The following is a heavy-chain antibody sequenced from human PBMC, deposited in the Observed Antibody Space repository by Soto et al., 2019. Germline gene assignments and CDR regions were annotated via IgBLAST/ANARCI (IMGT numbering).Heavy chain of an antibody. CDR2: ISSSSSYI. Sequence: EVQLVESGGGLVKPGGSLRLSCAASGFTFSSYSMNWVRQAPGKGLEWVSSISSSSSYIYYADSVKGRFTISRDNAKNSLYLQMNSLRADDTSVYYCARDTYFYGSGSYGPWGQGTLVTVSS. CDR1: GFTFSSYS. D-gene: IGHD3-10*01. CDR3: ARDTYFYGSGSYGP. J-gene: IGHJ5*02. V-gene: IGHV3-21*01.